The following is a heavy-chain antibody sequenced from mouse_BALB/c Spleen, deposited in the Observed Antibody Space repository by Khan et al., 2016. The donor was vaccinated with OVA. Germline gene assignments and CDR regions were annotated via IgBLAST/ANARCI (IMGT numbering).Heavy chain of an antibody. CDR3: ARKNGSDFDY. D-gene: IGHD1-1*01. CDR2: INPHIGET. CDR1: GYSFTGYF. J-gene: IGHJ2*01. V-gene: IGHV1-20*02. Sequence: VRLQQSGPELVKPGASVKISCKASGYSFTGYFMNWVMQSPGKSLEWIGRINPHIGETLYNQKFKGKATLTVDESSRTAHMELRSLASEDSAVYYCARKNGSDFDYWGQGTTLTGSS.